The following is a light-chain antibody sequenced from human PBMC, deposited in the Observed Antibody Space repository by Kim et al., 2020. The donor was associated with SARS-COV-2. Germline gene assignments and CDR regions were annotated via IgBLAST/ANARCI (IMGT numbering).Light chain of an antibody. CDR1: QSVSSY. CDR3: QQRSNWPPFT. J-gene: IGKJ3*01. CDR2: DAS. V-gene: IGKV3-11*01. Sequence: SPGDRAPLSCRAGQSVSSYLAWYQQKPGQAPRLLIYDASNRATGIPARFSGSGSGTDFTLTISSLEPEDFAVYYCQQRSNWPPFTFGPGTKVDIK.